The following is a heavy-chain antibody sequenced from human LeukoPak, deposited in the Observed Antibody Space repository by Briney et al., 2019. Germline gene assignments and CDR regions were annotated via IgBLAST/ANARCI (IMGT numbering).Heavy chain of an antibody. Sequence: GRSLRLSCAASGFTLSSYAMHWVRQAPGKGLEWVAVISYDGSNKYYADSVKGRFTISRDNSKNTLYLQMNSLRAEDTAVYYCAREGPTSGSYDWFDPWGQGTLVTVSS. D-gene: IGHD1-26*01. J-gene: IGHJ5*02. V-gene: IGHV3-30-3*01. CDR3: AREGPTSGSYDWFDP. CDR1: GFTLSSYA. CDR2: ISYDGSNK.